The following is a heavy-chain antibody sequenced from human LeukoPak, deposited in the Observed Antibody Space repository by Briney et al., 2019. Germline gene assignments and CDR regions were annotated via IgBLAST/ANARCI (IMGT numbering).Heavy chain of an antibody. D-gene: IGHD2-2*02. V-gene: IGHV1-69*05. CDR2: IIPIFGTA. J-gene: IGHJ6*03. CDR1: GGTFSSYA. Sequence: SVKLSCKASGGTFSSYAISWVRQAPGQGLEWMGGIIPIFGTANYAQKFQGRVTITTDESTSTAYMELSSLRSEDTAVYYCARGAGIVVVPAAIQDLGYYYYMDVWGKGTTVTVSS. CDR3: ARGAGIVVVPAAIQDLGYYYYMDV.